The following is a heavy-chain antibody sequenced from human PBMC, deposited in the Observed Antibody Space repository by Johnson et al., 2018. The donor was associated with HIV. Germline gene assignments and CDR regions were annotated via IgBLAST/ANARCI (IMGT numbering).Heavy chain of an antibody. CDR3: ARRGWELWTTQNAFDI. D-gene: IGHD1-26*01. CDR1: GFIFDDYG. V-gene: IGHV3-20*04. Sequence: VQLVESGGGVVRPGGSLRLSCAASGFIFDDYGMSWVRQAPGTGLEWVSGINWNGGSTGYADSVKGRFNISRDNAKNSLFLQMNSLRGEDTALYYCARRGWELWTTQNAFDIWGQGTMVTVSS. CDR2: INWNGGST. J-gene: IGHJ3*02.